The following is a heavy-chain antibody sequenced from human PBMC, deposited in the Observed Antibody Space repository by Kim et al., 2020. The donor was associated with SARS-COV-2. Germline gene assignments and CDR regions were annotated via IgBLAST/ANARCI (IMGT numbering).Heavy chain of an antibody. CDR2: ISSSSSYT. CDR1: GFTFSDYY. J-gene: IGHJ4*02. CDR3: ARDLGRLYSNYVFDY. Sequence: GGSLRLSCAASGFTFSDYYMSWIRQAPGKGLEWVSYISSSSSYTNYADSVKGRFTISRDNAKNSLYLQMNSLRAEDTAVYYCARDLGRLYSNYVFDYWGQGTLVTVSS. D-gene: IGHD4-4*01. V-gene: IGHV3-11*06.